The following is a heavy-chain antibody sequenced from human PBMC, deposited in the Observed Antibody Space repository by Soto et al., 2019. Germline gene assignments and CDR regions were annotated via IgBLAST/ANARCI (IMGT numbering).Heavy chain of an antibody. V-gene: IGHV3-30-3*01. D-gene: IGHD3-16*02. J-gene: IGHJ4*02. Sequence: QVQLVESGGGVVQPGRSLRLSCAASGFTFSSYAMHWVRQAPGKGLEWVAVISYDGSNKYYADSVKGRFTISRDNSKNTLYLQMNSLGAEDTAVYYCARDRDYVWGSYRFAPDYWGQGTLVTVSS. CDR2: ISYDGSNK. CDR3: ARDRDYVWGSYRFAPDY. CDR1: GFTFSSYA.